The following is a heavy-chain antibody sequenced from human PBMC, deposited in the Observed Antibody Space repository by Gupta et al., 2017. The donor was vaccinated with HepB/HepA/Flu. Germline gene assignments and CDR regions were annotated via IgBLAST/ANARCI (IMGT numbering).Heavy chain of an antibody. D-gene: IGHD2-8*01. J-gene: IGHJ3*02. CDR1: GFTFSDYY. CDR3: ASPRYCTNGVCSNDAFDI. CDR2: ISSSGSTI. Sequence: QVQLVESGGGLVKPGGSLRLSCAAYGFTFSDYYMSWIRQAPGKGLEWVSYISSSGSTIYYADSVKGRFTISRDNAKNSLYLQMNSLRAEDTAVYYCASPRYCTNGVCSNDAFDIWGQGTMVTVSS. V-gene: IGHV3-11*01.